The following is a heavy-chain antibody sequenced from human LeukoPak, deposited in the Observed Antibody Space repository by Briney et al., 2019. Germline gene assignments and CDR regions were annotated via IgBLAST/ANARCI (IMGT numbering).Heavy chain of an antibody. D-gene: IGHD4-17*01. CDR1: GFTFSSYG. V-gene: IGHV3-33*01. CDR3: AREGQGTDDYGDYVGFDY. Sequence: GRSLRLSCAASGFTFSSYGMHWVRQAPGKGLEWVAVIWYDGSNKYYADSVKGRFTISRDNSKNTLYLLMNSLRAEDTAVYYCAREGQGTDDYGDYVGFDYWGQGTLVTVSS. J-gene: IGHJ4*02. CDR2: IWYDGSNK.